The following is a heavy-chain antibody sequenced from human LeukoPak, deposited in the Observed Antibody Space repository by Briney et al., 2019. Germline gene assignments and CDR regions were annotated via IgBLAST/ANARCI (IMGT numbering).Heavy chain of an antibody. Sequence: GGSLRLSCAASGFTFSNYWMHRVRQAPEKGLVWVSRINSDGSSTSYADSVKGRFTISRDNAKNTLYLQMNSLKAEDTAVYYCARELDTEGFDYWGQGTLVTVSS. J-gene: IGHJ4*02. CDR2: INSDGSST. D-gene: IGHD3/OR15-3a*01. CDR1: GFTFSNYW. CDR3: ARELDTEGFDY. V-gene: IGHV3-74*01.